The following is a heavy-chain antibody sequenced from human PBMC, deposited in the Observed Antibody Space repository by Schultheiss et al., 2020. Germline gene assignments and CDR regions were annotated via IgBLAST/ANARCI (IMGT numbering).Heavy chain of an antibody. CDR1: GFTFSSYA. D-gene: IGHD3-10*01. CDR3: AKELGGADYGSGSYWSPFDY. Sequence: GGSLRLSCAASGFTFSSYAMSWVRQAPGKGLEWVSAISGSGGSTYYADSVKGRFTISRDNSKNTLYLQMNSLRAEDTAVYYCAKELGGADYGSGSYWSPFDYWGQGTLVTVSS. V-gene: IGHV3-23*01. J-gene: IGHJ4*02. CDR2: ISGSGGST.